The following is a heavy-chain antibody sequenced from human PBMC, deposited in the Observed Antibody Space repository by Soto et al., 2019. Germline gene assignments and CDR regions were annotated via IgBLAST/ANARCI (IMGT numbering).Heavy chain of an antibody. J-gene: IGHJ4*02. Sequence: GGSLRLSCAASGFTFTNYAMTWARQAPGKGLEWVSSLLRSGSTTYYADSVKGRFTISSDISANSLYLQMDSLRAEDTAVYYCAKDAVSGDGIWLLDSSGQGTVVTVSS. CDR1: GFTFTNYA. CDR3: AKDAVSGDGIWLLDS. CDR2: LLRSGSTT. V-gene: IGHV3-23*01. D-gene: IGHD4-17*01.